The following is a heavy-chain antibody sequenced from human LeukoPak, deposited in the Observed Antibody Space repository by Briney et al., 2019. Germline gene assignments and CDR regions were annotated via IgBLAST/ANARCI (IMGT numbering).Heavy chain of an antibody. V-gene: IGHV3-30-3*01. CDR3: ARDNTIVGASPLYFYYGMDV. Sequence: GGSLRLSCAASGFTFSSYAMHWVRQAPGKGLEWVAVISYDGSNKYYADSAKGRFTISRDNPKNTLYLQMNSLRAEDTAVHYCARDNTIVGASPLYFYYGMDVWGQGTTVTVSS. CDR1: GFTFSSYA. CDR2: ISYDGSNK. D-gene: IGHD1-26*01. J-gene: IGHJ6*02.